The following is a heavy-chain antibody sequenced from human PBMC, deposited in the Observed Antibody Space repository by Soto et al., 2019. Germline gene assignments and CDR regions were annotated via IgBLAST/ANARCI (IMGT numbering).Heavy chain of an antibody. V-gene: IGHV3-30*19. J-gene: IGHJ6*02. CDR2: IWYDGSKK. Sequence: GGSLRLSCAASGFTFSEYCMHWVRQAPGKGLEWVAVIWYDGSKKYYADSVKGRFTISRDNSKNTLYLQMNSLRAEDTAVYYCARVRGYCISTSCYINYYYYGMDVWGQGTTVTVSS. D-gene: IGHD2-2*02. CDR1: GFTFSEYC. CDR3: ARVRGYCISTSCYINYYYYGMDV.